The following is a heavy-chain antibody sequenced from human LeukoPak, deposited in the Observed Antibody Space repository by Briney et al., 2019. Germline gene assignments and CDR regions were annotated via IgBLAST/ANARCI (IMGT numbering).Heavy chain of an antibody. CDR2: INHSGRT. Sequence: PSETLCLTCAVYGGSFSGYYWSWIRQPPGKGLEWIGEINHSGRTNYNPSLKSRVTISVDTSKNQFSLKLSSVTAADTAVYYCARQNYGAAPLRYWGQGTLVTVSS. CDR3: ARQNYGAAPLRY. D-gene: IGHD4/OR15-4a*01. V-gene: IGHV4-34*01. CDR1: GGSFSGYY. J-gene: IGHJ4*02.